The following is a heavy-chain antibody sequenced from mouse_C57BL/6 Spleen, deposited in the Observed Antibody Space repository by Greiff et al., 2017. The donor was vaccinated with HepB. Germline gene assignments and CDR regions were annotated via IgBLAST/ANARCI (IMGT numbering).Heavy chain of an antibody. J-gene: IGHJ2*01. CDR2: INPSNGGT. V-gene: IGHV1-53*01. CDR3: ARDSSGYVNFDY. D-gene: IGHD3-2*02. CDR1: GYTFTSYW. Sequence: QVQLQQPGTELVKPGASVKLSCKASGYTFTSYWMHWVKQRPGQGLEWIGNINPSNGGTNYNEKFKSKATLTVDKSTSTAYMQLSSLTSEDSAVYYCARDSSGYVNFDYWGQGTTLTVSS.